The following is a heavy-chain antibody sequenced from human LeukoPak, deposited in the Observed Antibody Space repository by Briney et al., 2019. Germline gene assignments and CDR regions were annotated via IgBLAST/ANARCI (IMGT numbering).Heavy chain of an antibody. CDR1: GGTFSSYA. V-gene: IGHV1-69*06. J-gene: IGHJ6*03. D-gene: IGHD5-18*01. CDR3: ARGVRKIHRYYYYYMDV. Sequence: ASVKVSCKASGGTFSSYAISWVRQAPGQGLEWMGGIIPIFGTANYAQKFQGRVTITADKSTSTAYMELSSLRSEDTAVYYCARGVRKIHRYYYYYMDVWGKGTTVTVSS. CDR2: IIPIFGTA.